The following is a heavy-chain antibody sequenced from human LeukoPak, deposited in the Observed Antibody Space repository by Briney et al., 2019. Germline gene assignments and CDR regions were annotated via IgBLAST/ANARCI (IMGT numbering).Heavy chain of an antibody. Sequence: SETLSLTCAVYGGSFSGYYWSWIRQPPGKGLEWIGEINHSGSTNYNPSLKSRVTISVDTSKNQFSLKLSSVTAADTAVYYCAIAAAGKGGFDYWGQGTLVTVPS. V-gene: IGHV4-34*01. CDR2: INHSGST. J-gene: IGHJ4*02. CDR1: GGSFSGYY. D-gene: IGHD6-13*01. CDR3: AIAAAGKGGFDY.